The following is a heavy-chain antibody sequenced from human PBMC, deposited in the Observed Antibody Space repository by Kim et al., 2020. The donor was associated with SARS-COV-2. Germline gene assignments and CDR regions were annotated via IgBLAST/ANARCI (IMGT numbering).Heavy chain of an antibody. CDR3: AKGGQRRVTAILH. J-gene: IGHJ4*02. D-gene: IGHD2-21*02. V-gene: IGHV3-43*01. Sequence: ADSVKGRFTISRDNSKNSLYLQMNSLRTEDTALYYCAKGGQRRVTAILHWGQGTLVTVSS.